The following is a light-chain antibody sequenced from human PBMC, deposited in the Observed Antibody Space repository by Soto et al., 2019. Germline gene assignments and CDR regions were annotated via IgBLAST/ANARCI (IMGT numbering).Light chain of an antibody. CDR2: EVN. CDR3: CSYAGSSTHVV. CDR1: SSDVGSYNL. J-gene: IGLJ2*01. V-gene: IGLV2-23*02. Sequence: QSALTQPASVSGSPGQSITISCTGASSDVGSYNLVSWYQQHPGKAPKLMIYEVNKRPSGLSNRFSGSKSGNTASLTISGLQAEDEADYYCCSYAGSSTHVVFGGGTKLTVL.